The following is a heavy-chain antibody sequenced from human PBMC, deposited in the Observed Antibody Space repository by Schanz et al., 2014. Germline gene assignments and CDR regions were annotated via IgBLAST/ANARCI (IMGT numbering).Heavy chain of an antibody. Sequence: VQLLESGGALVRPGGSLRLSCEASGFTFTGYVMTWVRQAPGKGLEWVSGLSASGGHTYYADSVKGRCTISRDNSKNTVYLEMNNVRVDDTAVYYCAKGVGGGLLLGSAFDNWGQGTMVTVSS. J-gene: IGHJ3*02. CDR3: AKGVGGGLLLGSAFDN. D-gene: IGHD3-16*01. CDR2: LSASGGHT. CDR1: GFTFTGYV. V-gene: IGHV3-23*01.